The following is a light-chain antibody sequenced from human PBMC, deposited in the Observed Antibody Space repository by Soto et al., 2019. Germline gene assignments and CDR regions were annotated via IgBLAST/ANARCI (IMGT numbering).Light chain of an antibody. V-gene: IGLV2-11*01. CDR1: SSDVGAYNF. CDR3: CSYAGSYTWV. J-gene: IGLJ1*01. Sequence: QSALTQPRSVSGSPGQSVTISCTGTSSDVGAYNFVSWYQQHPGKAPKLMIYDVSKRPSGVPDRFSGSKSGNTASLTISGLQAEDEADYYCCSYAGSYTWVFGTETKLTVL. CDR2: DVS.